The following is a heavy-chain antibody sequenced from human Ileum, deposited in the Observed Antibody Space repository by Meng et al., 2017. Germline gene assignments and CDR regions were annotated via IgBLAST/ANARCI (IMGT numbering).Heavy chain of an antibody. D-gene: IGHD6-19*01. CDR1: GGSGSSANSY. CDR2: VYNTGNT. Sequence: QVRLTDSGPGLVRPAETLSLTCTVSGGSGSSANSYWSWIRQTPGKGLEWIGYVYNTGNTNSNPSLRSRLTMSVDTSNSQFSLKLTSVTAADTAVYYCARGGGGGWPNWFDPWGQGTLVTVSS. J-gene: IGHJ5*02. CDR3: ARGGGGGWPNWFDP. V-gene: IGHV4-61*01.